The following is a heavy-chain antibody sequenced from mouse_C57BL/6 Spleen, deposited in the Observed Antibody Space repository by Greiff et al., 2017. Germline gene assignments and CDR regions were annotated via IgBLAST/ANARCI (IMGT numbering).Heavy chain of an antibody. CDR3: ARAGLYYGSSYEEY. V-gene: IGHV1-50*01. Sequence: QVQLQQPGAELVKPGASVKLSCKASGYTFTSYWMQWVKQRPGQGLEWIGEIDPSDSYTNYNQKFKAKATLTVATSSSTAYMQLRSLTSEASAVYYCARAGLYYGSSYEEYWGKGTTLTVSS. J-gene: IGHJ2*01. D-gene: IGHD1-1*01. CDR1: GYTFTSYW. CDR2: IDPSDSYT.